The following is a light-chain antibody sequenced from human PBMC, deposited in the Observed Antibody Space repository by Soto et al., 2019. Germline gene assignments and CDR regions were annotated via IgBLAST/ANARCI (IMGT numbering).Light chain of an antibody. CDR2: DVS. Sequence: QSALTQPRSVSGSPGQSVTISCTGTSTDVGGYNYVSWYQKHPGKVPKLILYDVSKRPSGVPDRFSGSKSGNTASLTISGLQAEDEADYYCCSYAGRDTLYVFGSGTKVTVL. V-gene: IGLV2-11*01. CDR3: CSYAGRDTLYV. J-gene: IGLJ1*01. CDR1: STDVGGYNY.